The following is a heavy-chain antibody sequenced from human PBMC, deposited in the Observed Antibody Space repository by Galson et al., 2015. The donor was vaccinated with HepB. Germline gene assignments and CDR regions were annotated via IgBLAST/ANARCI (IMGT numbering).Heavy chain of an antibody. CDR1: GFIFSNSA. Sequence: SVKVSCKASGFIFSNSAVQWVRQARGQRLEWIGWIVVDSGNTNYAQKFQERVTITRDMSTSTAYMELSSLRSEDTAVYYCAASRLAISAGDDFWGQGTLVTVSS. J-gene: IGHJ4*02. D-gene: IGHD7-27*01. CDR2: IVVDSGNT. V-gene: IGHV1-58*01. CDR3: AASRLAISAGDDF.